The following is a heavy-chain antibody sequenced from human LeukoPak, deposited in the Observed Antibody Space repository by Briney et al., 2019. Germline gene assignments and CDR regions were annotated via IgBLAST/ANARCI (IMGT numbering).Heavy chain of an antibody. J-gene: IGHJ6*03. Sequence: PSETLSLTCTVSGGSMGRGGYYWSWVRQSPGKGLEWIGYIYYTGTTNYNPSLKSRVTISADTSKNQFSLNLGSVTAADTAIYYCARGLRFIQGPGYYYMDVWGKGTTVTVSS. CDR1: GGSMGRGGYY. D-gene: IGHD3-16*02. V-gene: IGHV4-61*08. CDR2: IYYTGTT. CDR3: ARGLRFIQGPGYYYMDV.